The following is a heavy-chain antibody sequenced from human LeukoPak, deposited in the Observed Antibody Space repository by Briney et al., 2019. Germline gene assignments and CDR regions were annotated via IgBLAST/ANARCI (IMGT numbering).Heavy chain of an antibody. D-gene: IGHD3-22*01. Sequence: SETLSLTCTVSGGSISSYYWNWIRQPPGKGLEWIGYVYYSGSTNYNPSLKSRVTMSVDTSKNQFSLQLRSVTAADTAVYYCARGDSTGYYRFNYWGQGTLVTVSS. CDR2: VYYSGST. J-gene: IGHJ4*02. V-gene: IGHV4-59*01. CDR1: GGSISSYY. CDR3: ARGDSTGYYRFNY.